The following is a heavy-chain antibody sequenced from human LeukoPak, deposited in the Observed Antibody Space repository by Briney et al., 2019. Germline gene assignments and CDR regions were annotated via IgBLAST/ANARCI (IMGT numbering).Heavy chain of an antibody. V-gene: IGHV3-21*01. CDR2: ISSISSYI. D-gene: IGHD3-22*01. J-gene: IGHJ4*02. Sequence: GGSLRLSCAASGFTFSSFSMNWVRKPPGKGLEWASSISSISSYIYYADSVKGRFTISRDNAKNSLYLQMNSLRAEDTAVYYCARGAPSITMIVVVAFDYWGQGTLVTVSS. CDR1: GFTFSSFS. CDR3: ARGAPSITMIVVVAFDY.